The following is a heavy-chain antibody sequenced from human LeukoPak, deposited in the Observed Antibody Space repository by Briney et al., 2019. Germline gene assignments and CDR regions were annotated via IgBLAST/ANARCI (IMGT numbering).Heavy chain of an antibody. Sequence: GGSLRLSCAASGFTFNNAWMSWVRQAPGKGLEWVAVISYDGSNKYYADSVKGRFTISRDNSKNTLYLQMNSLRAEDTAVYYCAKDPVAYGDYRYYFDYWGQGTLATVSS. CDR2: ISYDGSNK. D-gene: IGHD4-17*01. CDR3: AKDPVAYGDYRYYFDY. J-gene: IGHJ4*02. CDR1: GFTFNNAW. V-gene: IGHV3-30*18.